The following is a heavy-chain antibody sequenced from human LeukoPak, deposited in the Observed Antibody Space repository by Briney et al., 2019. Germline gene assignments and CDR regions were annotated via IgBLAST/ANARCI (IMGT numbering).Heavy chain of an antibody. D-gene: IGHD6-19*01. J-gene: IGHJ2*01. V-gene: IGHV4-34*01. CDR1: GGSFSGYY. CDR2: INHSGST. CDR3: ARTLGYSSGWSRSYWYFDL. Sequence: PSETLSPTGAVYGGSFSGYYWSWIRHPPGKGLEWIGEINHSGSTNYNPSLKSRITISVDTSKNQFSLKLSSVTAADTAVYYCARTLGYSSGWSRSYWYFDLWGRGTLVTVSS.